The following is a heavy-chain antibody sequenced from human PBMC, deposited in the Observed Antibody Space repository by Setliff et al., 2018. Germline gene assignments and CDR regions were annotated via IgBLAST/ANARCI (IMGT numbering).Heavy chain of an antibody. CDR3: ARESLGSNSLDM. J-gene: IGHJ3*02. Sequence: GGSLRLSCEASGFSFSNYAMNWVRQAPGKGLEWVASFSSRNDYIYHADSVKGRFTISRDNAKTSLYLQMDSLRVEDTAVYFCARESLGSNSLDMWGQGTMVTVSS. CDR2: FSSRNDYI. CDR1: GFSFSNYA. V-gene: IGHV3-21*01. D-gene: IGHD3-16*01.